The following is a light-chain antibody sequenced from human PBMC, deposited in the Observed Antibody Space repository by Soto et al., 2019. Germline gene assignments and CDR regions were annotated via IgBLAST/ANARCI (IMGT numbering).Light chain of an antibody. V-gene: IGKV3-20*01. Sequence: ETVLTQSPGTLSLSPGDRATLSCRASQNVYSNFVGWYQQRPGQAPRLLIYGTSTKATDIPNRFSGSGSGTDFTLTLSRLEPDDCSVYFCHPYVNSPLTFGPGTKVDF. CDR1: QNVYSNF. CDR3: HPYVNSPLT. CDR2: GTS. J-gene: IGKJ3*01.